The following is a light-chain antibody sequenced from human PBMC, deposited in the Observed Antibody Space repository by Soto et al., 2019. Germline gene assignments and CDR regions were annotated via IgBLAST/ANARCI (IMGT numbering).Light chain of an antibody. V-gene: IGKV3-20*01. J-gene: IGKJ1*01. CDR2: GAS. Sequence: EIVLTQSPGTLSLSPGERATLSCRASQSVSSSYLAWYQQKPGQAPRLLIYGASSMATGIPDRFSGSGSGTDFTLTIIRLEPEDFAVYYCQKYGSSRGAFGQGTKVEIK. CDR3: QKYGSSRGA. CDR1: QSVSSSY.